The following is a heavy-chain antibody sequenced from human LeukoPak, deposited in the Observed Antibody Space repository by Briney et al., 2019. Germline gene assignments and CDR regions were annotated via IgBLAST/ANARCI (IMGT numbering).Heavy chain of an antibody. J-gene: IGHJ4*02. Sequence: SETLSLTCTVSGYSIGSGYYWGWIRPPPGKGLEWIGSIYHSGSTYYNPSLKSRVTISVDTSKNQFSLKLSSVTAADTAVYYCARAATVFLELSYFDYWGQGTLVTVSS. V-gene: IGHV4-38-2*02. CDR2: IYHSGST. CDR1: GYSIGSGYY. D-gene: IGHD3-3*01. CDR3: ARAATVFLELSYFDY.